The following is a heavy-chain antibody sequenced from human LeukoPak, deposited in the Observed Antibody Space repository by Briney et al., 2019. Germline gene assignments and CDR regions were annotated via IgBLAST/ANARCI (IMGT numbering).Heavy chain of an antibody. CDR2: INHSGST. CDR1: GGSFSGYY. D-gene: IGHD6-6*01. CDR3: ARRARPYAFDI. Sequence: PSGTLSLTCAVYGGSFSGYYWSWIRQPPGKGLEWIGEINHSGSTNYNPSLKSRVTISVDTSKNQFSLKLSSVTAADTAVYYCARRARPYAFDIWGQGTMVTVSS. J-gene: IGHJ3*02. V-gene: IGHV4-34*01.